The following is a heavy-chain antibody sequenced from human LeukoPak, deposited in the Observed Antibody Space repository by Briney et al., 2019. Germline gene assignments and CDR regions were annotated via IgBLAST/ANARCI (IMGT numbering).Heavy chain of an antibody. V-gene: IGHV3-74*01. CDR2: INGDGTSTST. CDR3: ARDRDYGAPDY. CDR1: GFTFSTYW. Sequence: GSLRLSCAASGFTFSTYWMHWVRQAPGKGLVWVSRINGDGTSTSTSYADSVKGRFTIYRDNAKNTLYLHMNTLRAEDTAVYYCARDRDYGAPDYWGQGTLVTVSS. J-gene: IGHJ4*02. D-gene: IGHD4-17*01.